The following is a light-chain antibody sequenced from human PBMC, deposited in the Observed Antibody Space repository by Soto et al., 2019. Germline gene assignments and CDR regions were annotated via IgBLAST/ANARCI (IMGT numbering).Light chain of an antibody. CDR1: QGVRSN. CDR3: QQYGSSGT. CDR2: GAS. V-gene: IGKV3-15*01. Sequence: EIVMTQSPATLSVSPGERATLSCRASQGVRSNLAWYQQKPGQAPRLLIYGASTRATGVPARFSGSGSGTDFTLTISRLEPEDFAVYYCQQYGSSGTFGQGIKVDI. J-gene: IGKJ1*01.